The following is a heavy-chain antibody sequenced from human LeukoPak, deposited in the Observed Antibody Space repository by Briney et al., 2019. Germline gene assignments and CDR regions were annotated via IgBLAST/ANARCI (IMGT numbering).Heavy chain of an antibody. CDR3: ATVDTIFGVVIRAGQFDY. D-gene: IGHD3-3*01. CDR2: FDPEDGET. V-gene: IGHV1-24*01. CDR1: GDTLTELS. J-gene: IGHJ4*02. Sequence: ASVKVFCKVSGDTLTELSMHWVRQAPGKGLEWMGGFDPEDGETIYAQKFQGRVTMTEDTSTDTAYMELSSLRSEDTAVYYCATVDTIFGVVIRAGQFDYWGQGTLVTVSS.